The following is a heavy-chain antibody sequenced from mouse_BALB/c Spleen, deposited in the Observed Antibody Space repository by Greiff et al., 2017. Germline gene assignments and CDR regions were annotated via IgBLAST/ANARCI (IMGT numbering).Heavy chain of an antibody. D-gene: IGHD2-14*01. CDR2: ISYSGST. J-gene: IGHJ4*01. Sequence: EVKLMESGPSLVKPSQTLSLTCSVTGDSITSGYWNWIRKFPGNKLEYMGYISYSGSTYYNPSLKSRISITRDTSKNQYYLQLNSVTTEDTATYYCAREGVYYRYDVGYAMDYWGQGTSVTVSS. V-gene: IGHV3-8*02. CDR1: GDSITSGY. CDR3: AREGVYYRYDVGYAMDY.